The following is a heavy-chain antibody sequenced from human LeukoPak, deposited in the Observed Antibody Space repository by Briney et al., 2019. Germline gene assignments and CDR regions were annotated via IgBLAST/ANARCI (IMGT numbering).Heavy chain of an antibody. D-gene: IGHD2-2*01. CDR2: IPYSGSA. Sequence: PSQTLSLTCTVSGDSITSANYFWSWIRQPPGEGLEWIGYIPYSGSASYNPSLKSRVTISLDTSKNQFSLKLSSVTAADTAVYYCARVIVPAAVVNWFDPWGQGTLVTVSS. V-gene: IGHV4-30-4*08. J-gene: IGHJ5*02. CDR3: ARVIVPAAVVNWFDP. CDR1: GDSITSANYF.